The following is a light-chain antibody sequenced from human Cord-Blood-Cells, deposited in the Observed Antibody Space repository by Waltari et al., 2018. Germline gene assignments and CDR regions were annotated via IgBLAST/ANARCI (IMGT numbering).Light chain of an antibody. Sequence: QSALTQPRSVSGSPGQSVTISCTGTSSDVGGYKYVSWYQQHPGKAHILMIYDVSKRPSGVPDRFSGSKSGNTASLTISGLQAEDEADYYCCSYAGSYTFWVFGGGTKLTVL. CDR3: CSYAGSYTFWV. V-gene: IGLV2-11*01. J-gene: IGLJ3*02. CDR1: SSDVGGYKY. CDR2: DVS.